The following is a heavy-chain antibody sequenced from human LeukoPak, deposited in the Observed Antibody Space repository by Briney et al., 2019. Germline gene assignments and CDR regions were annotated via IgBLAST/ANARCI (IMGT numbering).Heavy chain of an antibody. CDR1: GGSISSRSYY. D-gene: IGHD2-2*01. CDR2: IYYKGNT. Sequence: SETLSLTCTVSGGSISSRSYYWGWIRQPPGKGLEWIGSIYYKGNTYLNPSLKSRVTISVDTSKNQFSLKLSSVTAADTAVYYCARGWRTVVPAAYGWFDPWGQGTLVTVSS. V-gene: IGHV4-39*07. CDR3: ARGWRTVVPAAYGWFDP. J-gene: IGHJ5*02.